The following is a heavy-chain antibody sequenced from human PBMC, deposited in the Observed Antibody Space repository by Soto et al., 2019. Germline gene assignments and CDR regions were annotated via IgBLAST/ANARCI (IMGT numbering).Heavy chain of an antibody. Sequence: SETLSLTCTVSGGSISSSSYYWGWIRQPPGKGLEWIGSIYYSGSTYYNPSLKSRVTISVDTSKNQFSLKLSSVTAADTAVYYCARHQYYDFWTWSYYYYYGMDVWGQGTTVTVSS. J-gene: IGHJ6*02. CDR3: ARHQYYDFWTWSYYYYYGMDV. CDR1: GGSISSSSYY. V-gene: IGHV4-39*01. CDR2: IYYSGST. D-gene: IGHD3-3*01.